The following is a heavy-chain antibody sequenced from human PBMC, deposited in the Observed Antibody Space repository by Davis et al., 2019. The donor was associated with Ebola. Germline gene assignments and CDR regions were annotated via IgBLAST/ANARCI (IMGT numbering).Heavy chain of an antibody. CDR1: GGSFSGYY. D-gene: IGHD2-21*02. CDR2: INHSGST. J-gene: IGHJ4*02. V-gene: IGHV4-34*01. CDR3: ARGRLTSNIVVVTASHFDS. Sequence: SETLSLTCAVYGGSFSGYYWSWIRQPPGRGLEWIGEINHSGSTNYNPSLKSRVTISVDTSKNQFSLKLSSVTAADTAVYYCARGRLTSNIVVVTASHFDSWGQGTLVTVSS.